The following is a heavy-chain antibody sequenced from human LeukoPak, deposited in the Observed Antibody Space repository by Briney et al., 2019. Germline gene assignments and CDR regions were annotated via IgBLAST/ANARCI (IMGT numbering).Heavy chain of an antibody. Sequence: PSETLSLTCTVSGGSISSYYWGWIRQPPGKGLEWIGSIYYSGSTYYNPSLKSRVTISVDTSKNQFSLKLSSVTAADTAVYYCAVTSQRGYSYGLDYWGQGTLVTVSS. J-gene: IGHJ4*02. D-gene: IGHD5-18*01. CDR3: AVTSQRGYSYGLDY. CDR2: IYYSGST. CDR1: GGSISSYY. V-gene: IGHV4-39*07.